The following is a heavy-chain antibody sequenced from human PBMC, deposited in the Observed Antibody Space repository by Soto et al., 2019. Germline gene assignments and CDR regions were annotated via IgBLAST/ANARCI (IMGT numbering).Heavy chain of an antibody. CDR3: MLGSGWKDFDY. Sequence: QLQLQESGLGLVKPSETLSLTCTVSGGSISSSSYYWGWIRQPPGKGLEWIGNIYYSGSTYYNPSLKSRVTISVDTSKNQFSLKLSSVTAADTAVYYCMLGSGWKDFDYWGQGTLVNVSS. D-gene: IGHD3-22*01. CDR1: GGSISSSSYY. V-gene: IGHV4-39*01. CDR2: IYYSGST. J-gene: IGHJ4*02.